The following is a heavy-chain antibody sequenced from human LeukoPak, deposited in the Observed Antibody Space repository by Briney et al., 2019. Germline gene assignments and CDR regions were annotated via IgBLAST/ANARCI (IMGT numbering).Heavy chain of an antibody. CDR2: IYPGDSDT. J-gene: IGHJ4*02. D-gene: IGHD3-3*01. V-gene: IGHV5-51*01. CDR1: GYSFTSYW. CDR3: ARLLMDRYYDFWSGYFDY. Sequence: GESLKISCKGSGYSFTSYWIGWVRQMPGKGLGWMGIIYPGDSDTRYSPSFQGQVTILADKSISTAYLQWSSLKASDTAMYYCARLLMDRYYDFWSGYFDYWGQGTLVTVSS.